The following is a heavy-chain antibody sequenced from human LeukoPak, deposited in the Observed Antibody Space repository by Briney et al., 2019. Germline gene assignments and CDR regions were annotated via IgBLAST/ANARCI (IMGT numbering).Heavy chain of an antibody. D-gene: IGHD3-16*01. Sequence: PSETLSFTCTVSGGSIGSHYWTWIRQTPGKGLEWIGYVYDIGSTKYNPSLKSRVTISVDTSKNQFSLRLSSVTAADTAVYYCARGGVLKSVDYWGQGTLVAVSS. CDR3: ARGGVLKSVDY. CDR1: GGSIGSHY. J-gene: IGHJ4*02. CDR2: VYDIGST. V-gene: IGHV4-59*11.